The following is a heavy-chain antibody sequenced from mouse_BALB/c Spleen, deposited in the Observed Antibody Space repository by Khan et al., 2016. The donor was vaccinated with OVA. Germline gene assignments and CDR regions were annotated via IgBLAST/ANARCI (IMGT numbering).Heavy chain of an antibody. V-gene: IGHV3-2*02. D-gene: IGHD1-1*01. CDR1: GYSITSDYA. CDR3: ATWGYYVRFAY. J-gene: IGHJ3*01. Sequence: EVQLQESGPGLVEPSQSLSLTCPVTGYSITSDYAWNWIRQFPGNKLEWMGYIDYSGSTSYNPSLKSRISITRAPCQNQFFLQLKSVTTEDTATYYCATWGYYVRFAYWGQGTLVTVSA. CDR2: IDYSGST.